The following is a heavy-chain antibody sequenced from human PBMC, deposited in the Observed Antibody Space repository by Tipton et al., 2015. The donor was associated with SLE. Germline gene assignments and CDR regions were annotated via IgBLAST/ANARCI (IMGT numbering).Heavy chain of an antibody. CDR1: GYSISSGSYY. CDR2: IYTSGST. D-gene: IGHD3-9*01. CDR3: ARVPLHYDISDAFDI. V-gene: IGHV4-61*09. J-gene: IGHJ3*02. Sequence: TLSLTCTVSGYSISSGSYYWSWIRQPAGKGLEWIGYIYTSGSTNYNPSLKSRVTISVDTSKNQFSLKLSSVTAADTAVYYCARVPLHYDISDAFDIWGQGTMVTVSS.